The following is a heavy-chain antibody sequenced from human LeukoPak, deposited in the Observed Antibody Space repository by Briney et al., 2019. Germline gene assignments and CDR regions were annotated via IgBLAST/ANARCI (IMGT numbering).Heavy chain of an antibody. CDR1: GFILSTYS. J-gene: IGHJ4*02. CDR3: LRGDRRDY. Sequence: PGGSLRLSCTASGFILSTYSLNWVRQAPGKGLEWVSYVSSSSNPIYYADSVKGRFTISRDTAKNSVYLQMNNLRVEDTGVYYCLRGDRRDYWGQGTLVTVSS. CDR2: VSSSSNPI. V-gene: IGHV3-48*01.